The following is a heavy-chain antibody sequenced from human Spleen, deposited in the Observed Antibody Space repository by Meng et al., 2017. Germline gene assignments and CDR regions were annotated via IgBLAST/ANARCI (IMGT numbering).Heavy chain of an antibody. J-gene: IGHJ6*02. CDR2: INHSGST. CDR1: GGSFSGYY. Sequence: GSLRLSCAVYGGSFSGYYWSWIRQPPGKGLEWIGEINHSGSTNYNPSLKSRVTISVDTSKIQFSLKLSSVTAADTAVYYCARERYYYYGMDVWGQGTTVTVSS. V-gene: IGHV4-34*01. CDR3: ARERYYYYGMDV.